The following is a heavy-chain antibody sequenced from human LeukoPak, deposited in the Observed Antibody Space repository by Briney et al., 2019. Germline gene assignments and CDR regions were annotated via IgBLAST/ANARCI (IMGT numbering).Heavy chain of an antibody. Sequence: PSETLSLTCTVSGGSISSGTYYWGWIRQSPGKGLEWIGSFYSSGSTYYNPSLKSRVTISADTSKNPFSLQLRSVTAADTAVYYCASKQYDNSRVFDYWGQGTLVTVSS. D-gene: IGHD3-22*01. V-gene: IGHV4-39*01. J-gene: IGHJ4*02. CDR2: FYSSGST. CDR3: ASKQYDNSRVFDY. CDR1: GGSISSGTYY.